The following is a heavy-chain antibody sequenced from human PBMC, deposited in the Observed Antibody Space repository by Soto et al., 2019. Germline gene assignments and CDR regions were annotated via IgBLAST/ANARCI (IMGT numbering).Heavy chain of an antibody. Sequence: SQTLSLTCAISGDSVSSNSAAWNWIRQSPSRGLEWLGRTYYRSKWYNDYAVSVKSRITINPDTSKSQFSLQLNSVTPEDTAVYYCARDLAAAGPYYYYGMDVWGQGTTVTVSS. CDR1: GDSVSSNSAA. J-gene: IGHJ6*02. CDR2: TYYRSKWYN. CDR3: ARDLAAAGPYYYYGMDV. V-gene: IGHV6-1*01. D-gene: IGHD6-13*01.